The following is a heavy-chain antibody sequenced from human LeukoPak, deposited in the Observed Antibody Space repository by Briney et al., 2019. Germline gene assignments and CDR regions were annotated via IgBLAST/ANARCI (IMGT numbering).Heavy chain of an antibody. Sequence: PGGSLRPSCAASGFTFSSYAMHWVRQAPGKGLEWVAVISYDGSNKCYADSVKGRFTISRDNSKDTLYLQMNSLRAEDTAVYYCARAPYSSGWSFPNYYYYYGMDVWGQGTTVTVSS. J-gene: IGHJ6*02. D-gene: IGHD6-19*01. CDR2: ISYDGSNK. CDR1: GFTFSSYA. CDR3: ARAPYSSGWSFPNYYYYYGMDV. V-gene: IGHV3-30-3*01.